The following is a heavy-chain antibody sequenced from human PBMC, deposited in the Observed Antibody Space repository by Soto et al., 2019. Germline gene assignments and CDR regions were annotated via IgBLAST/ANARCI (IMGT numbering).Heavy chain of an antibody. CDR1: GFTFSSYA. J-gene: IGHJ4*02. CDR2: ISYDGSNK. D-gene: IGHD4-17*01. Sequence: QVQLVESGGGVVQPGRSLRLSCAASGFTFSSYAMHWVRQAPGKGLEWVAVISYDGSNKYYADSVKGRFTISRDNSKNTLYLQMNSLRAEDTAVYYCARDGENDYGDYGEFPGYGGQGTLVTVSS. CDR3: ARDGENDYGDYGEFPGY. V-gene: IGHV3-30-3*01.